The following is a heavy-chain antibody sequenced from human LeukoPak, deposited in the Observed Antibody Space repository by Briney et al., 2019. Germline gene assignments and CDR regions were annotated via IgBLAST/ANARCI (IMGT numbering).Heavy chain of an antibody. CDR3: PGEPTDTVATYFDY. J-gene: IGHJ4*02. D-gene: IGHD6-19*01. CDR1: GFTFDDYA. V-gene: IGHV3-43*02. Sequence: GGSLRLSCAASGFTFDDYAMHWVRQAPGKGLECVSLISGDGGSTYYVDSVKGRFTISRDNAKNSLYLQMNSLRAEDRAGYYCPGEPTDTVATYFDYWGQGTLVTVSS. CDR2: ISGDGGST.